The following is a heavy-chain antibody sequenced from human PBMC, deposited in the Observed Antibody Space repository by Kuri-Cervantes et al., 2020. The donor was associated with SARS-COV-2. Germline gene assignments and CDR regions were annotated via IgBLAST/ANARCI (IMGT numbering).Heavy chain of an antibody. J-gene: IGHJ6*02. CDR2: IYYSGST. Sequence: SETLSLTCTVSGGSISSSSYYWGWIRQPPGKGLEWIGSIYYSGSTYSNPSLKSRVTISVDTSKNQFSLKLSSVTAADTAVYYCARQFVGYSSSSANYYYYYGMDVWGQGTTVTVSS. V-gene: IGHV4-39*01. D-gene: IGHD6-6*01. CDR3: ARQFVGYSSSSANYYYYYGMDV. CDR1: GGSISSSSYY.